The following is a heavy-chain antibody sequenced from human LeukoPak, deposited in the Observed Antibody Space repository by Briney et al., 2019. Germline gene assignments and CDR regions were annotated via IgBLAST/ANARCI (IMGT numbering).Heavy chain of an antibody. Sequence: GGSLRLSCAASGFTFSSYGMHWVRQAPGKGLEWVAFIRYDGSNKYYADSVKGRFTISRDNSKNTLYLQMNSLRAEDTAVYYCAAKGTLYYYYMDVWGKGTSVTVSS. D-gene: IGHD1-26*01. CDR1: GFTFSSYG. V-gene: IGHV3-30*02. CDR2: IRYDGSNK. J-gene: IGHJ6*03. CDR3: AAKGTLYYYYMDV.